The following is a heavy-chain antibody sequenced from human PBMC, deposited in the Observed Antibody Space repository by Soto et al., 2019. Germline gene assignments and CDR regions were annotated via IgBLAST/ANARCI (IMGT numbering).Heavy chain of an antibody. CDR2: ISWDGGSA. D-gene: IGHD3-22*01. Sequence: LRLSCAASGFTFDDYTMHWVRHAPGKGLEWVSLISWDGGSAYYADSVKGRFTISRDNSKNSLYLQMNSLRTEDTALYYCAKDSYYYDSSCYAHGDYFDFWGQGTLVTVSS. V-gene: IGHV3-43*01. CDR1: GFTFDDYT. CDR3: AKDSYYYDSSCYAHGDYFDF. J-gene: IGHJ4*01.